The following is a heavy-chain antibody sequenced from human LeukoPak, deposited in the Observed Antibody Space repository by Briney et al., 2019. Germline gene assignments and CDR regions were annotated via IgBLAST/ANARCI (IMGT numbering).Heavy chain of an antibody. CDR3: ARHSPWSGGYYSTGYYYYMDV. D-gene: IGHD3-3*01. CDR2: IYHSGST. CDR1: GGSISSGGYS. Sequence: SETLSLTCAVSGGSISSGGYSWSWIRQPPGKGLEWIGYIYHSGSTYYNPSLKSRVTISVDTSKNQFSLKLSSVTAADTAMYYCARHSPWSGGYYSTGYYYYMDVWGKGTTVTVSS. V-gene: IGHV4-30-2*01. J-gene: IGHJ6*03.